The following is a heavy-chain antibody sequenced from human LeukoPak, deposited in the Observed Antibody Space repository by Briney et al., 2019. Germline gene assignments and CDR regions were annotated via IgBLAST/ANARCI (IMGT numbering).Heavy chain of an antibody. V-gene: IGHV4-34*01. CDR1: GGSFSGYY. J-gene: IGHJ3*02. CDR2: INHSGST. CDR3: ARLYHDGGGFGFDI. D-gene: IGHD3-22*01. Sequence: SETLSLTCAVYGGSFSGYYWSWIRQPPGKGLEWIGEINHSGSTNYNPSLKSRVTISVDTSKNQFSLKLSSVTAADTAVYYCARLYHDGGGFGFDIWGQGTMVIVSS.